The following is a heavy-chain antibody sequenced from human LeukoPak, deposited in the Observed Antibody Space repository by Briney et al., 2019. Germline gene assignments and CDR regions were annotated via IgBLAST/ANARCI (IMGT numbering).Heavy chain of an antibody. Sequence: PGGFLRLSCAASGFTVSSYYWSWIRQTPGKGLEWIGYIYYSGSTNYNPSLKSRVTISVDTSKNQFSLKLSSVTAADTAVYYCARDRRYYGDSYYYYYYGMDVWGQGTTVTVSS. CDR1: GFTVSSYY. V-gene: IGHV4-59*02. CDR3: ARDRRYYGDSYYYYYYGMDV. J-gene: IGHJ6*02. CDR2: IYYSGST. D-gene: IGHD4-17*01.